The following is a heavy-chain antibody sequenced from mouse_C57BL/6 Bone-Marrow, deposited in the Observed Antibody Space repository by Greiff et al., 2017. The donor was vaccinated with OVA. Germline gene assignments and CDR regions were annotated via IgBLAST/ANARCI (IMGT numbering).Heavy chain of an antibody. CDR1: GYTFTDYY. D-gene: IGHD4-1*01. CDR3: ARRTGTDY. Sequence: FQLQQSGPELVKPGASVKISCKASGYTFTDYYMNWVKQSHGKSLEWIGDINPNNGGTSYNQKFKGKATLTVDKSSSTAYMELRSLTSEDSAVYYCARRTGTDYWGQGTTLTVSS. J-gene: IGHJ2*01. CDR2: INPNNGGT. V-gene: IGHV1-26*01.